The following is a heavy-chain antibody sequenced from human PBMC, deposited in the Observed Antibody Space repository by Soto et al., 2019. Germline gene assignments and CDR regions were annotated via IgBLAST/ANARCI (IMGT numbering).Heavy chain of an antibody. D-gene: IGHD6-13*01. CDR2: ISSSSSYI. V-gene: IGHV3-21*01. J-gene: IGHJ3*02. Sequence: GGSLRLSCAASGFTFSSYSMNWVRQAPGKGLEWVSSISSSSSYIYYADSVKGRFTISRDNAKNSLYLQMNSLRAEDTAVYYCASSLSTNSSSWYRAGYIDAFDIWGQGTMVTVSS. CDR3: ASSLSTNSSSWYRAGYIDAFDI. CDR1: GFTFSSYS.